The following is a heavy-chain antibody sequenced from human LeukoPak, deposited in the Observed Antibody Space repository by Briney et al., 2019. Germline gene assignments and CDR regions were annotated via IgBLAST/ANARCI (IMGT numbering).Heavy chain of an antibody. J-gene: IGHJ4*02. CDR3: AREGNENFWFDY. V-gene: IGHV4-59*01. Sequence: SETLSLTCTVSGGSISSYYWSWIRQPPGKGLEWIGYIYYSGSTNYNPSLKSRVTISVDTSKNQFSLKLSSVTAADTAVYYCAREGNENFWFDYWGQGTLVTVSS. CDR1: GGSISSYY. D-gene: IGHD1-7*01. CDR2: IYYSGST.